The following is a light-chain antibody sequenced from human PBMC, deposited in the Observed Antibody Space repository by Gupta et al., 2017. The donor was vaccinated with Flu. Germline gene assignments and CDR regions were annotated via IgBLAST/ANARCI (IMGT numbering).Light chain of an antibody. CDR2: KAS. J-gene: IGKJ2*03. V-gene: IGKV1-5*03. CDR3: QQYDTYPYS. CDR1: QSISSW. Sequence: PSTLSASVGDRVTITCRASQSISSWLAWYQQKPGKAPKVLIYKASSLESGFPSRFSGSGSGTXFTLTIXSLQPDDFATYYCQQYDTYPYSFGXGTKVEIK.